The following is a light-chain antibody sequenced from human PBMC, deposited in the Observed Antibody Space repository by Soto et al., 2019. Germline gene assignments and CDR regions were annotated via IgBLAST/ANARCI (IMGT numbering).Light chain of an antibody. Sequence: QSALTQPASVSGSPGQSITISCTGTNSDVGGYNYVSWYQQHPGKAPKLLIYDVSSRPSGLSNRFSGSKSGNTASLIISGLQADDEADYYCCSYTSSSIRVFGGGTKVTV. J-gene: IGLJ3*02. V-gene: IGLV2-14*03. CDR1: NSDVGGYNY. CDR2: DVS. CDR3: CSYTSSSIRV.